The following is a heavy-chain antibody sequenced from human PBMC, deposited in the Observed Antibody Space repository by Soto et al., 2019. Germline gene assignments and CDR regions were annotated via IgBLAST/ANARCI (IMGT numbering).Heavy chain of an antibody. D-gene: IGHD3-10*01. V-gene: IGHV4-34*01. CDR3: ALPNYGSGSYYAFDI. J-gene: IGHJ3*02. CDR1: GGSFSGYY. CDR2: INHSGST. Sequence: LETLSLTCAVYGGSFSGYYWSWIRQPPGKGLEWIGEINHSGSTNYNPSLKSRVTISVDTSKNQFSLKLSSVTAADTAVYYCALPNYGSGSYYAFDIWGQGTMVTVSS.